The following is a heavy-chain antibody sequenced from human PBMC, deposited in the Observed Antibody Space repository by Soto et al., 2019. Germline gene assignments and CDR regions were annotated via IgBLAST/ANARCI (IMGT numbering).Heavy chain of an antibody. CDR1: GGSISSSNW. CDR2: IYHSGST. D-gene: IGHD4-17*01. CDR3: ATGDDYGDYAMDY. V-gene: IGHV4-4*02. Sequence: SETLSLTCAVSGGSISSSNWWSWVRQPPGKGLEWIGEIYHSGSTNYNPSLKSRVTISVDKSKNQFSLKLSSVTAADTAVYYCATGDDYGDYAMDYWGQGTLVTVSS. J-gene: IGHJ4*02.